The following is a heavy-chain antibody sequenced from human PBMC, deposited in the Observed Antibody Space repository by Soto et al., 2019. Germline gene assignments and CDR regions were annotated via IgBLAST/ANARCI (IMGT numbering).Heavy chain of an antibody. V-gene: IGHV3-9*01. Sequence: GGSLRLSCAASGFTFDDYAMHWVRQAPGKGLEWVSGISWNSGSIGYADSVKGRFTISRDNAKNSLYLQMNSLRAEDTALYYCAKDKGVCSSTSCYSWFDPWGQGTLVTVSS. CDR2: ISWNSGSI. CDR3: AKDKGVCSSTSCYSWFDP. D-gene: IGHD2-2*01. J-gene: IGHJ5*02. CDR1: GFTFDDYA.